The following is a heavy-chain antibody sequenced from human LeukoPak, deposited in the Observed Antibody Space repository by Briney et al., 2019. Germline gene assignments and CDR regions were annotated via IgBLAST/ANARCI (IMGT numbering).Heavy chain of an antibody. V-gene: IGHV4-34*01. J-gene: IGHJ4*02. Sequence: SETLSLTCAVYGGSFSGYYWSWIRQPPGKGLEWIGEINHSGSTNYNPSLKSRVTISVDTSKNQFSLKLSSVTAADTAVYYYARELSYFDYWGQGTLVTVSS. CDR1: GGSFSGYY. CDR3: ARELSYFDY. D-gene: IGHD3-10*01. CDR2: INHSGST.